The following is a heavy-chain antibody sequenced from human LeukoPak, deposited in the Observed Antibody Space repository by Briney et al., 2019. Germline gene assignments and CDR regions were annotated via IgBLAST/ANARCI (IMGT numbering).Heavy chain of an antibody. CDR3: ARVSSPLYYYYGMDV. V-gene: IGHV3-33*08. Sequence: PGGSLRLSCAASGFTFDDYALHWVRQAPGKGLEWVAVIWYDGSNKYYADSVKGRFTISRDNSKNTLYLQMNSLRAEDTAVYYCARVSSPLYYYYGMDVWGQGTTVTVSS. CDR2: IWYDGSNK. CDR1: GFTFDDYA. J-gene: IGHJ6*02.